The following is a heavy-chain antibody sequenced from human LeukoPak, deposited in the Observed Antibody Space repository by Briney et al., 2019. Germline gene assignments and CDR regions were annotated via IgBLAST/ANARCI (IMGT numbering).Heavy chain of an antibody. CDR2: IKQDGSEK. V-gene: IGHV3-7*04. D-gene: IGHD3-10*01. J-gene: IGHJ4*02. CDR1: GFTSSNYW. Sequence: GGSLRLSCAAAGFTSSNYWMTWVRQAPGKGLEWVANIKQDGSEKHYVDPVKGRFTISRDNAKNSLYLHMNSLRAEDTAVYYCARYRGSGNFDYWGQGALVTVSS. CDR3: ARYRGSGNFDY.